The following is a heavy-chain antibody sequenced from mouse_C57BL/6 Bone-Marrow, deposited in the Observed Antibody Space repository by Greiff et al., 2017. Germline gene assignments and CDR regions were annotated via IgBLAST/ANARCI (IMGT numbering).Heavy chain of an antibody. D-gene: IGHD1-1*01. V-gene: IGHV1-39*01. CDR1: GYSFTDYN. Sequence: VQLKESGPELVKPGASVKISCKASGYSFTDYNMNWVKQSNGKSLEWIGVINPNYGTTSYNQKFKGKATLTVDPSSSTAYMQLNSLTSEDSAVYYCAREVYDYGSSDEGYFDYWGQGTTLTVSS. J-gene: IGHJ2*01. CDR3: AREVYDYGSSDEGYFDY. CDR2: INPNYGTT.